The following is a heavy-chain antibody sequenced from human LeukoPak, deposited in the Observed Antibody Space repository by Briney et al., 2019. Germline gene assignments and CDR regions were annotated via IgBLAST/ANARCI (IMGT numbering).Heavy chain of an antibody. J-gene: IGHJ4*02. CDR3: AKDLGRWQQLVDY. D-gene: IGHD6-13*01. CDR2: ISWNSGSI. CDR1: GFTFDDYA. V-gene: IGHV3-9*01. Sequence: GRSLRLSCAASGFTFDDYAMHWVRQAPGKGLEWVSGISWNSGSIGYADSVKGRFTISRDNAKNSLYLQMNSLRAEDTALYYCAKDLGRWQQLVDYWGQGTLVTVSS.